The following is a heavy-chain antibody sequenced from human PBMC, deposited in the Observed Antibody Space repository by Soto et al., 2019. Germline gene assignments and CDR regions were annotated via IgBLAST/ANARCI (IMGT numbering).Heavy chain of an antibody. D-gene: IGHD6-13*01. CDR3: AKASGYYYYYGMDV. J-gene: IGHJ6*02. CDR1: GFTFSSYA. V-gene: IGHV3-23*01. Sequence: GGSLRLCCAASGFTFSSYAMSWVRQAPGKGLEWVSAISGSGGSTYYADSVKGRFTISRDNSKNTLYLQMNSLRAEDTAVYYCAKASGYYYYYGMDVWGQGTTVTVSS. CDR2: ISGSGGST.